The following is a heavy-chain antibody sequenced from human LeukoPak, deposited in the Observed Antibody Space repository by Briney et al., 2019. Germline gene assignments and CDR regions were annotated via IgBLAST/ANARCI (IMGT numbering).Heavy chain of an antibody. Sequence: PGGSLRLSCAASGFTFSSYWMSWVRRAPGKGLEWVANIKQDGSEKYYVDSVKGRFTISRDNAKNSLFLQMNSLRTEDTAVYYCARVTLYGESALDYWGQGALVTVSS. D-gene: IGHD4-17*01. CDR3: ARVTLYGESALDY. J-gene: IGHJ4*02. CDR2: IKQDGSEK. V-gene: IGHV3-7*02. CDR1: GFTFSSYW.